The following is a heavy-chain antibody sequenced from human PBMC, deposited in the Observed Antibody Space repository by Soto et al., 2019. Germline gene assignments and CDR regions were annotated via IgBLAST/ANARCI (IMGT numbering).Heavy chain of an antibody. CDR2: INARNGTT. V-gene: IGHV1-69*08. Sequence: SVKVSCKASGDTFSTYTITWVRQAPGQGLEWMGWINARNGTTNYAQKFQGRVTITTDTSTSTAYMELSSLKSDDTAVYYCARVPRIAVAGTFDYWGQGTLVTVSS. D-gene: IGHD6-19*01. CDR3: ARVPRIAVAGTFDY. J-gene: IGHJ4*02. CDR1: GDTFSTYT.